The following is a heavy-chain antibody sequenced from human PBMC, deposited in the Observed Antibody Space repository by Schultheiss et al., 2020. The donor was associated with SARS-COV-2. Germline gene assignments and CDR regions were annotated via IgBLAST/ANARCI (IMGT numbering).Heavy chain of an antibody. J-gene: IGHJ4*02. Sequence: SETLSLTCTVSGGSISSYYWSWIRQPPGKGLEWIGYIYYSGSTNYNPSLKSRVTISVDTSKNQFSLKLSSVTAADTAVYYCAKNGYAHVVVIADLNYWGQGTLVTVSS. CDR1: GGSISSYY. D-gene: IGHD2-21*01. CDR3: AKNGYAHVVVIADLNY. V-gene: IGHV4-59*01. CDR2: IYYSGST.